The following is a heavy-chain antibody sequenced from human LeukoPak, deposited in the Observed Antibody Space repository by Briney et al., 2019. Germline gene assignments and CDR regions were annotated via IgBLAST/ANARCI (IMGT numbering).Heavy chain of an antibody. CDR3: ARDRRDDFWSGYYFDY. V-gene: IGHV3-11*04. J-gene: IGHJ4*02. D-gene: IGHD3-3*01. Sequence: GGSLRLSCAASGFTFSDYYMSWIRQAPGKGLEWVSYISSSGSTIYYADSVKGRFTISRDNAKNSLYLQMNSLRAEDTAVYYCARDRRDDFWSGYYFDYWGQGTLVTVSS. CDR2: ISSSGSTI. CDR1: GFTFSDYY.